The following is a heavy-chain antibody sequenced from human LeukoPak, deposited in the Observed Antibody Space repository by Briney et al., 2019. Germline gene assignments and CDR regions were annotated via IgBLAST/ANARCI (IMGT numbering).Heavy chain of an antibody. CDR3: ARDRLEVSSSWPPDAFDI. CDR2: IKQDGSEK. D-gene: IGHD6-13*01. CDR1: GFTFSSYW. V-gene: IGHV3-7*01. Sequence: GGSLRLSCAASGFTFSSYWMSWVRQAPGKGLEWVANIKQDGSEKYYVDSVKGRFTISRDNAKNSLYLQMNSLRAEDTAVYYCARDRLEVSSSWPPDAFDIWGQGTMVTVSS. J-gene: IGHJ3*02.